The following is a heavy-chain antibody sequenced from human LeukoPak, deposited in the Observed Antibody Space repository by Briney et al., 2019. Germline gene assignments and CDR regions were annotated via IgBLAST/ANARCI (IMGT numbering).Heavy chain of an antibody. CDR1: GFTFSDYY. J-gene: IGHJ4*02. CDR3: ARRSGSDQADFDY. Sequence: GGSLRLSCAASGFTFSDYYMSWIRQAPGKGLEWVSYISGSGSTIYYADSVKGRFTISRDNAKNSLYLQMNSLGAEDTAVYYCARRSGSDQADFDYWGQGTLVTVSS. D-gene: IGHD1-26*01. V-gene: IGHV3-11*01. CDR2: ISGSGSTI.